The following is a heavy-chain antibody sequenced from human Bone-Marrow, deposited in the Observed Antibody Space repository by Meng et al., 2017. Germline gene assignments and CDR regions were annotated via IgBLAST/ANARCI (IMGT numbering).Heavy chain of an antibody. Sequence: QGQLVRSGAEVKKPGASVKVSCKASGYTFTSYDINWVRQATGQGLEWMGWMNPNSGNTGYAQKFQGRVTMTRNTSISTAYMELNSLRSEDTAVYYCARAPYSSKDWFDPWGQGTLVTVSS. CDR3: ARAPYSSKDWFDP. CDR1: GYTFTSYD. J-gene: IGHJ5*02. V-gene: IGHV1-8*01. D-gene: IGHD6-13*01. CDR2: MNPNSGNT.